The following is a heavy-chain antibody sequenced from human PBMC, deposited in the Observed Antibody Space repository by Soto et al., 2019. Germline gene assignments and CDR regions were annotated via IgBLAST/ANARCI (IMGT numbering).Heavy chain of an antibody. CDR2: ISGSGGST. CDR1: GFTFSSYA. D-gene: IGHD3-22*01. J-gene: IGHJ6*02. V-gene: IGHV3-23*01. CDR3: AKTYDSSGYYPYYYYGMDV. Sequence: GGSLRLSCAASGFTFSSYAMSWVRQAPGKGLEWVSAISGSGGSTYYADSVKGRFTISRDNSKNTLYLQMNSLRAEDTAVYYCAKTYDSSGYYPYYYYGMDVWGQGTTVTVSS.